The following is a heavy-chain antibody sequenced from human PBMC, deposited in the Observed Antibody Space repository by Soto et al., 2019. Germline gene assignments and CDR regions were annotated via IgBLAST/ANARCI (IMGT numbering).Heavy chain of an antibody. J-gene: IGHJ4*02. V-gene: IGHV4-38-2*01. CDR1: GYSISSGYF. CDR3: ARVAYYDSSGYYYYFDY. D-gene: IGHD3-22*01. CDR2: IYLRGST. Sequence: QVQLQESGPGLVKPSETLPLTCAVSGYSISSGYFWGWIRQPPGKGLAWIGSIYLRGSTYYSPSLKSRVTISVDTSKNQLSLKLSSVTAADTAVYYCARVAYYDSSGYYYYFDYWGQGTLVTVSS.